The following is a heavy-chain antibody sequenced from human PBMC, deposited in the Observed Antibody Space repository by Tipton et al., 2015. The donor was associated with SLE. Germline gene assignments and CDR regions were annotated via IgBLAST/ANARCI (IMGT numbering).Heavy chain of an antibody. Sequence: TLSLTCAVYGGSFSGYYWSWVRQPPGKGLEWIGSIYYSGSTCYNPSLKSRVTISVDTSKNQFSLKLSSVTAADTAVYYCASMIVVIPVEARRDGMDVWGQGTTVTVSS. V-gene: IGHV4-34*01. CDR1: GGSFSGYY. CDR3: ASMIVVIPVEARRDGMDV. D-gene: IGHD2-2*01. CDR2: IYYSGST. J-gene: IGHJ6*02.